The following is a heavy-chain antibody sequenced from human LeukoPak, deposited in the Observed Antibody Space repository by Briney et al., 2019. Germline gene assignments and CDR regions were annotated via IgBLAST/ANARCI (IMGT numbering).Heavy chain of an antibody. Sequence: GSGGSLRLSCAASGFTFSSYWMYWVRQAPGKGLVWVSGINWNGGSTGYADSVRGRFTISRDNAKNSLYLQMNSLRAEDTALYYCARLAVVAATPYQQALYYMDVWGKGTTVTVSS. CDR2: INWNGGST. J-gene: IGHJ6*03. CDR3: ARLAVVAATPYQQALYYMDV. CDR1: GFTFSSYW. D-gene: IGHD2-15*01. V-gene: IGHV3-20*04.